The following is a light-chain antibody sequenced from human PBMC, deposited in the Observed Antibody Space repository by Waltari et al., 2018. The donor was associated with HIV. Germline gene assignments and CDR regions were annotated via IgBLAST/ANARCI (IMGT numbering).Light chain of an antibody. V-gene: IGKV1-5*03. CDR2: KAS. Sequence: DIQMTQSPSTLSASVGDRVTITCRASQSISDWLAWYQQKPGKAPKLLIYKASNLQSGVPSRFSGGGSGTEFTLTISSLQPDDFATYYCQQYNSFSLTFGGGTKVESK. CDR1: QSISDW. CDR3: QQYNSFSLT. J-gene: IGKJ4*01.